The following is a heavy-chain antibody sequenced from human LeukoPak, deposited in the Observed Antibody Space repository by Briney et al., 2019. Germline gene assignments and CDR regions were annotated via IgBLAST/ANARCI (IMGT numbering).Heavy chain of an antibody. J-gene: IGHJ4*02. D-gene: IGHD2-15*01. V-gene: IGHV5-51*01. CDR1: GYSFPDYW. CDR3: ARGYCSGGSCLYYFDY. Sequence: KPGESLKFSCKGSGYSFPDYWIGGVRPPPGKGLEWLGIIYPGDSDTRYSPSFQGQDTTSADKSISTAYLQWSRLKASDTPMYYCARGYCSGGSCLYYFDYWGQGTLVTVSS. CDR2: IYPGDSDT.